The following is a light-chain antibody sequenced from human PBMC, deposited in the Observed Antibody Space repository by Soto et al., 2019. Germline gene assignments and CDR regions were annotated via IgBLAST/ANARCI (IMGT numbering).Light chain of an antibody. V-gene: IGKV3-20*01. Sequence: EIVLTQSPGTLSLSPGERATLSCRASQSVSSNNLAWYQQRPGQAPRVVIYGASTRATGIPERFSGSGSGTDFTLTSSRLEPEDFAVYYCQQYGRSPFTFGPGTKVDI. CDR3: QQYGRSPFT. CDR1: QSVSSNN. J-gene: IGKJ3*01. CDR2: GAS.